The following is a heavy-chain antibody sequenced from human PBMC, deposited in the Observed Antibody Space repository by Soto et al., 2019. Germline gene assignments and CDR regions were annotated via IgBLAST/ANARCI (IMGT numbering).Heavy chain of an antibody. CDR3: ARDQQMGSSRTKYGMDV. CDR1: GGTFSSYA. Sequence: ASVKVSCKASGGTFSSYAISWVRQAPGQGLEWMGGIIPIFGTANYAQKFQGRVTITADESTSTAYMELSSLRSEDTAVYYCARDQQMGSSRTKYGMDVWGQGTTVTVSS. J-gene: IGHJ6*02. CDR2: IIPIFGTA. D-gene: IGHD6-13*01. V-gene: IGHV1-69*13.